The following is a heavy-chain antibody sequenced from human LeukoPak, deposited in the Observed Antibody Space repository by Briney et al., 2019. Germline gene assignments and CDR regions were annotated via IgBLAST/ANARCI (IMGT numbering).Heavy chain of an antibody. D-gene: IGHD6-6*01. CDR1: GYSFASYW. Sequence: GESLKISCEGSGYSFASYWIGWVRQMPGKGLEWMGIIYPGDSDTRYSPSFQGQVTISADKSISTAYLQWSSLKASDTAMYYCARHCSSSSRDPSDYWGQGTLVTVSS. CDR2: IYPGDSDT. CDR3: ARHCSSSSRDPSDY. J-gene: IGHJ4*02. V-gene: IGHV5-51*01.